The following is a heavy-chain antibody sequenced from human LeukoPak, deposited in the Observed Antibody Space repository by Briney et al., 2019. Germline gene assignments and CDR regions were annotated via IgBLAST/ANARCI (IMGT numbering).Heavy chain of an antibody. CDR3: ARDLDWY. CDR1: GFTVNINY. V-gene: IGHV3-66*02. CDR2: IYSGGST. D-gene: IGHD3/OR15-3a*01. J-gene: IGHJ4*02. Sequence: PGGSLRLSCAASGFTVNINYMSWVRQAPGKGLEWVSVIYSGGSTYYADSVKGRFTISRDKSKNTLYLQMNSLRVEDTAVYYCARDLDWYWGQGTLVTVSS.